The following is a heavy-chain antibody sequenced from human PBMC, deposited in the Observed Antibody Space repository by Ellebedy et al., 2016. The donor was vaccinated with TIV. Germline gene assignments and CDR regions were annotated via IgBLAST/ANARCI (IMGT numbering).Heavy chain of an antibody. V-gene: IGHV3-33*01. J-gene: IGHJ3*02. Sequence: GESLKISXAASGFTFSSYGMHWVRQAPGKGLEWVAVIWYDGSNKYYADSVKGRFTISRDNSKNTLYLQMNSLRAEDTAVYYCARDGLRYYDILTGYYLTKDAFDIWGQGTMVTVSS. CDR3: ARDGLRYYDILTGYYLTKDAFDI. CDR2: IWYDGSNK. CDR1: GFTFSSYG. D-gene: IGHD3-9*01.